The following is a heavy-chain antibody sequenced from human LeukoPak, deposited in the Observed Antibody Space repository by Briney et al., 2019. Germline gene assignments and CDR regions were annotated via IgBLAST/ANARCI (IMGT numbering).Heavy chain of an antibody. V-gene: IGHV1-18*01. D-gene: IGHD3-22*01. J-gene: IGHJ4*02. Sequence: EASVRLSCKTSGFTFARYGISWVRQAPRQGLEWMGWISGYNGDRNYAQKFQDRLTIITDTSTTTVYLELRSLRSDDTAVYYCVRDPSNSSGRYAYFDYWGQGALITVSS. CDR1: GFTFARYG. CDR3: VRDPSNSSGRYAYFDY. CDR2: ISGYNGDR.